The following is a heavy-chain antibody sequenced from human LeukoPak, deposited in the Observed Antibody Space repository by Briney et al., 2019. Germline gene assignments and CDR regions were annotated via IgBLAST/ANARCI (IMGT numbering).Heavy chain of an antibody. CDR3: ARMRYCTNGVCYIGY. V-gene: IGHV4-59*12. CDR2: IYYSGST. CDR1: GGSISYYY. J-gene: IGHJ4*02. Sequence: SETLSLTCTVSGGSISYYYWSWIRQPPGKGLEWIGYIYYSGSTNYNPSLKSRVTISVDTSKNQFSLKLSSVTAADTAVYYCARMRYCTNGVCYIGYWGQGTLVTVSS. D-gene: IGHD2-8*01.